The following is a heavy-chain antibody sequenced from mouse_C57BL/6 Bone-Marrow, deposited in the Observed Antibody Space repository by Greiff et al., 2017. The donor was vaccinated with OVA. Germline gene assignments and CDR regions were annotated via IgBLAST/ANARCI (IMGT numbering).Heavy chain of an antibody. D-gene: IGHD2-5*01. J-gene: IGHJ4*01. CDR3: ARSTAYYSNYVEDAMDY. V-gene: IGHV1-55*01. CDR1: GYTFTSYW. CDR2: IYPGSGST. Sequence: VQLQQPGAELVKPGASVKMSCKASGYTFTSYWITWVKQRPGQGLEWIGDIYPGSGSTNYNEKFKSKATLTVDTSSSTAYMQLSSLTSEDSAVYYCARSTAYYSNYVEDAMDYWGQGTSVTVSS.